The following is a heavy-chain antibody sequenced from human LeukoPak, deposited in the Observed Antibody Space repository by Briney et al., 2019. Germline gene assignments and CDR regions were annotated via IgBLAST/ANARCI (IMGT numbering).Heavy chain of an antibody. V-gene: IGHV4-4*07. J-gene: IGHJ4*02. Sequence: SETLSLTCTVSGGSISSYYWSWLRQPAGKGLEWIGRIYTSGSTKYNPSLKSRVTMSADTSKNQFSLKLSSVTAADTAVYYCARRMAAAGIGIYFDYWGQGTLVTVSS. CDR1: GGSISSYY. CDR3: ARRMAAAGIGIYFDY. D-gene: IGHD6-13*01. CDR2: IYTSGST.